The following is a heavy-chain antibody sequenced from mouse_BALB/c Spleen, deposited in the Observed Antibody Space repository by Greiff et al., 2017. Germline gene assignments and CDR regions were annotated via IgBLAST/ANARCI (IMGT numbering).Heavy chain of an antibody. V-gene: IGHV2-2*02. J-gene: IGHJ2*01. CDR2: IWSGGST. CDR3: ARNRGLGGYFDY. D-gene: IGHD4-1*01. Sequence: VKLVESGPGLVQPSQSLSITCTVSGFSLTSYGVHWVRQSPGKGLEWLGVIWSGGSTDYNAAFISRLSISKDNSKSQVFFKMNSLQANDTVIYYCARNRGLGGYFDYWGQGTTLTVSS. CDR1: GFSLTSYG.